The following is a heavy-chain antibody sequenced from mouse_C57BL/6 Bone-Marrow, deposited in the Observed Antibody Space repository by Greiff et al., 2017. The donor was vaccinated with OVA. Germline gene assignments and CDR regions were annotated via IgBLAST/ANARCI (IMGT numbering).Heavy chain of an antibody. J-gene: IGHJ4*01. CDR1: GYTFTSYW. Sequence: VQLQQPGTELVKPGASVKLSCKASGYTFTSYWMHWVKQRPGQGLEWIGNINPSNGGTNYNEKFKSKATLTVDKSSSTAYMQVSSLTSEDSAVYYGAREGVLRGEYYAMDYWGQGTSVTVSS. CDR2: INPSNGGT. D-gene: IGHD1-1*01. V-gene: IGHV1-53*01. CDR3: AREGVLRGEYYAMDY.